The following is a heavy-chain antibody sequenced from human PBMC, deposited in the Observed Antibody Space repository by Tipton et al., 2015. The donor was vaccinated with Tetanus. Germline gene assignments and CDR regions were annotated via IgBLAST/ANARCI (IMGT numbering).Heavy chain of an antibody. CDR3: ASDPALMGNFDY. Sequence: LRLSCAVYGASFSDYYWSWIRQAPGKGLEWIGYIDYRGNTYYNPSLRRRVTFSFDTSENQFSLKLTSVTAADTAVYYCASDPALMGNFDYWGQGTLVTVSS. CDR2: IDYRGNT. D-gene: IGHD2-2*01. J-gene: IGHJ4*02. V-gene: IGHV4-34*09. CDR1: GASFSDYY.